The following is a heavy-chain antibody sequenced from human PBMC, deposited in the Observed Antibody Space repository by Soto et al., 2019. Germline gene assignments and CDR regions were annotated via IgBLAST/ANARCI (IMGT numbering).Heavy chain of an antibody. Sequence: SETLSLTCAVYGGSFSGYYWSWIRQPPGKGLEWIGEINRSGSTNYNPSLKSRVTISVDTSKNQFSLKLSSVTAADTAVYYCARALSGLRYFDWLDYWGQGTLVTVSS. V-gene: IGHV4-34*01. CDR3: ARALSGLRYFDWLDY. D-gene: IGHD3-9*01. CDR2: INRSGST. CDR1: GGSFSGYY. J-gene: IGHJ4*02.